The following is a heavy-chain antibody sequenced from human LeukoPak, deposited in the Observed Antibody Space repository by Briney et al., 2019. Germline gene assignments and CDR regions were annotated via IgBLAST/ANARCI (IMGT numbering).Heavy chain of an antibody. CDR2: IYTSGST. V-gene: IGHV4-4*07. J-gene: IGHJ4*02. CDR1: GGSISSYY. CDR3: ARDLGGYNYGYSLDY. Sequence: SETLSLTCTVSGGSISSYYWSWLRQPAGKGLVWFGRIYTSGSTSYNSSLKSRVTMSVDTSKNQFSLKLSSVTASDTAVYYCARDLGGYNYGYSLDYWGQGTLVCVSS. D-gene: IGHD5-18*01.